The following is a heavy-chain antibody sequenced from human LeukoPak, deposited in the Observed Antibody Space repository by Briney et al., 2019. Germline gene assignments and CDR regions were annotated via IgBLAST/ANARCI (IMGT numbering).Heavy chain of an antibody. Sequence: SETLSFTGTVSGYSISSGYYWGWIRQPPGKGLEWIGSIYHSGSTYYNPSLKSRVTISVDTSKNQFSLKLSSVTAADTAVYYCARDIRQQRGGDWFDPWGQGTLVTVSS. CDR3: ARDIRQQRGGDWFDP. V-gene: IGHV4-38-2*02. CDR1: GYSISSGYY. D-gene: IGHD6-13*01. CDR2: IYHSGST. J-gene: IGHJ5*02.